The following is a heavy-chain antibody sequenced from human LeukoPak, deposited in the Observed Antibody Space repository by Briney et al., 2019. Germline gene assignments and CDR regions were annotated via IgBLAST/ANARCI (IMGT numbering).Heavy chain of an antibody. V-gene: IGHV1-18*01. J-gene: IGHJ3*02. CDR1: GYTFTSYG. Sequence: ASVKVSCKASGYTFTSYGISWVRQAPGQGLEWMGWISAYNGNTNYAQKLQGRVTMTTDTSTSTAYMELRSLRSDDTAVYYCARDFPSLQFWSGYLGAFDIWGQGTMVTVSS. CDR2: ISAYNGNT. D-gene: IGHD3-3*01. CDR3: ARDFPSLQFWSGYLGAFDI.